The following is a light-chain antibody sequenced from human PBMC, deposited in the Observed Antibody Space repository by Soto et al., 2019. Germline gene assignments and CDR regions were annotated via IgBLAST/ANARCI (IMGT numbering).Light chain of an antibody. CDR1: HTVSNY. Sequence: EIVLTQSPATLSLSPGERATLSCRASHTVSNYLTWYQQKPGQAPRLLIYEASNRATGIPARFSGSGSGTDFTLTISSLAPEDFAVYYCHQRSKWPLTFGPGTKVDI. CDR2: EAS. V-gene: IGKV3-11*01. CDR3: HQRSKWPLT. J-gene: IGKJ3*01.